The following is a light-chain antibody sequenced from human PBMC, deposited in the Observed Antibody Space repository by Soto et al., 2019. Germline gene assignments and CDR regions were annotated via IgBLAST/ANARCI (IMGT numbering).Light chain of an antibody. CDR3: GSWDTSLSAMV. Sequence: QAVVTQPPSVSAAPGQKVTISCSGSSSNIGNNYVSWYQQLPGTAPKLLIYDINKRPSGIPDRFSGSKSGTSATLGISGLRTGDEADYYCGSWDTSLSAMVFGGGTKVTVL. CDR1: SSNIGNNY. CDR2: DIN. J-gene: IGLJ2*01. V-gene: IGLV1-51*01.